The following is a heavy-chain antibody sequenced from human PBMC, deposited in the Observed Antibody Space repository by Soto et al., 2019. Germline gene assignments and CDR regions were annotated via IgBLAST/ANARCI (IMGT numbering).Heavy chain of an antibody. Sequence: KPXATLSLTFSFCGDSISHEGDFWNWLRQHPGKGLEWIGYIYYSGSTYYNPSLKSRVTISLDTSKNQFSLKLTSVTASDTAVYYCARDLPLKHCSRGNCYPQLDAFDIWGQGTMVTVSS. J-gene: IGHJ3*02. V-gene: IGHV4-31*03. CDR2: IYYSGST. D-gene: IGHD2-15*01. CDR1: GDSISHEGDF. CDR3: ARDLPLKHCSRGNCYPQLDAFDI.